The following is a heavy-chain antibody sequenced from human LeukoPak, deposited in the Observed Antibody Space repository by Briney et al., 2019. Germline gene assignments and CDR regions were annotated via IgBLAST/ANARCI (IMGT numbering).Heavy chain of an antibody. CDR1: GFTFSTYV. Sequence: GGSLGLSCAASGFTFSTYVISWFRQAPGKGLEWVSVISAGGGTTYYADSVKGRFTISRDNSKNTLYLQMNSLRAEDTAVYYCAKGRAYYYYMDVWGKGTTVTVSS. CDR2: ISAGGGTT. V-gene: IGHV3-23*01. CDR3: AKGRAYYYYMDV. J-gene: IGHJ6*03.